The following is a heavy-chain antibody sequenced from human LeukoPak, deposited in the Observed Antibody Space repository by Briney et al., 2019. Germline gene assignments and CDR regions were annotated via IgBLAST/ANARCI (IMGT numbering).Heavy chain of an antibody. Sequence: QPGGSLRLSCAASGFTFSSYAMSWVRQAPGKGLEWVSAISGSGGSTYYADSVKGRFTIYRDNSKNTLYLQMNSLRAEDTAVYYCARDLKQLGAFDIWGQGTMVTVSS. J-gene: IGHJ3*02. CDR1: GFTFSSYA. V-gene: IGHV3-23*01. CDR3: ARDLKQLGAFDI. D-gene: IGHD6-13*01. CDR2: ISGSGGST.